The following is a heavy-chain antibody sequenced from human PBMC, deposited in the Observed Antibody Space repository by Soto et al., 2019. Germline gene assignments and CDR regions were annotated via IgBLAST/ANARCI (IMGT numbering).Heavy chain of an antibody. CDR1: GFTFSDHF. CDR2: ARNQVNGYTT. J-gene: IGHJ4*01. V-gene: IGHV3-72*01. D-gene: IGHD6-6*01. Sequence: EVQLVESGGGLVQPGGSLRLSCVASGFTFSDHFMDWLRQAPGKGLEWVGRARNQVNGYTTAHAASVRGGFTISRDDSKNSLYLQMNSLKTEDTAVYFCARVMGTSFDLWGHGTLVTVSS. CDR3: ARVMGTSFDL.